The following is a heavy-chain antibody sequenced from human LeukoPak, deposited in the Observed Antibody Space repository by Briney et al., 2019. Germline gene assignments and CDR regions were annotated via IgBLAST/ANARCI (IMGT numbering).Heavy chain of an antibody. V-gene: IGHV4-31*03. CDR3: ARGGCSGGSCYCAY. J-gene: IGHJ4*02. CDR1: GGSISSGGYC. CDR2: IYYSGST. D-gene: IGHD2-15*01. Sequence: PSQTLSLTCTVSGGSISSGGYCWSWIRQHPGKGLEWIGYIYYSGSTYYNPSLKSRVTISVDTSKNQFSLKLSSVTAADTAVYYCARGGCSGGSCYCAYWGQGTLVTVSS.